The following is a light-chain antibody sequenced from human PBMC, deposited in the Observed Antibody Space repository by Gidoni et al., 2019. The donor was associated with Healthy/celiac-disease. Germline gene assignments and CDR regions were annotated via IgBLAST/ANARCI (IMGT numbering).Light chain of an antibody. CDR2: EGS. Sequence: QSALTQPASVSGSTGQSITIACTGTSSDVGSYNLVSWYQQHPGNAPKLMIYEGSKRPSGVSNRFSGSKSGNTASLTISGLQAEDDADFYCCSYAGSSTSYVFGTGTKFTVL. V-gene: IGLV2-23*01. CDR3: CSYAGSSTSYV. CDR1: SSDVGSYNL. J-gene: IGLJ1*01.